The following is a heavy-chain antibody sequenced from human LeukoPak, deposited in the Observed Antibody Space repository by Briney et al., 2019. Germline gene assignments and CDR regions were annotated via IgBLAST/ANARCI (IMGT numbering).Heavy chain of an antibody. CDR3: AKDLGRYRNNYFDY. V-gene: IGHV3-23*01. CDR2: ISGSGGGT. CDR1: GFTFNSYA. D-gene: IGHD1-26*01. Sequence: GGSLRPSCAASGFTFNSYAMSWVRQAPEKGLEWVATISGSGGGTYYADSVKGRFTISRDDSKNTLYLQMNSLRAEDTAVYYCAKDLGRYRNNYFDYWGQGTLVTVSS. J-gene: IGHJ4*02.